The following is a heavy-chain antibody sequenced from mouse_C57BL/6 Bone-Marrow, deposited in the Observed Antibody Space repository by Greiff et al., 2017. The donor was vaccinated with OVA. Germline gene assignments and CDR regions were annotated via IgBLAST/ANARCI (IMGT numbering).Heavy chain of an antibody. CDR3: AVNWDDEGY. J-gene: IGHJ2*01. CDR1: GYSFTDYN. D-gene: IGHD4-1*01. Sequence: VQLQQSGPELVKPGASVKISCKASGYSFTDYNMNWVKQSNGKSLEWIGVIRPNSGTNSSNQKIKGKSTLTVDQSSSTAYMQLNSLTSEDSAVYYCAVNWDDEGYWGQGTTLTVSS. CDR2: IRPNSGTN. V-gene: IGHV1-39*01.